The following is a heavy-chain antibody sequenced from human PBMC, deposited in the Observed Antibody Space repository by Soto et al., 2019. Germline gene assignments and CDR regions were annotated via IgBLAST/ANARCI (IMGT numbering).Heavy chain of an antibody. CDR1: GGTFSSYT. CDR3: ASHSYGSGSYYPRYYSSMDA. J-gene: IGHJ6*03. CDR2: IIPILGIA. Sequence: SVKVSCKASGGTFSSYTISWVRQAPGQGLEWMGRIIPILGIANYAQKFQGRVTITADKSTSTAYMELSSLRSEDTAVYYCASHSYGSGSYYPRYYSSMDAWGKGTTVTVSS. V-gene: IGHV1-69*02. D-gene: IGHD3-10*01.